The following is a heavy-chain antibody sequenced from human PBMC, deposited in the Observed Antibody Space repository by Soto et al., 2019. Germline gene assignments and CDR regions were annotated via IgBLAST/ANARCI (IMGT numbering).Heavy chain of an antibody. Sequence: QVQLQESGPGLVKPSQTLSLTCTVSGDSIGTGGYYWDWIRQHPGKGPEWIGYIHYSGSTYYNPSLKSRRTISLDTSKNQFSLRLSSVTAADTAVYYCATKHCDISGRTPLLFDSWGQGTLVTV. V-gene: IGHV4-31*03. D-gene: IGHD3-22*01. J-gene: IGHJ4*02. CDR2: IHYSGST. CDR1: GDSIGTGGYY. CDR3: ATKHCDISGRTPLLFDS.